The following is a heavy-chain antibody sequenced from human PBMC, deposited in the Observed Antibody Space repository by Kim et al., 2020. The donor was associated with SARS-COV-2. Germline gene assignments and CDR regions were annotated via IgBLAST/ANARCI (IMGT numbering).Heavy chain of an antibody. Sequence: GGSLRLSCAASGFTFSSYAMHWVRQAPGKGLEWVAVISYDGSNKYYADSVKGRFTISRDNSKNTLYLQMNSLRAEDTAVYYCARGIHSSGSNGIFDLWGRGTLVTVSS. V-gene: IGHV3-30*04. D-gene: IGHD3-22*01. J-gene: IGHJ2*01. CDR1: GFTFSSYA. CDR3: ARGIHSSGSNGIFDL. CDR2: ISYDGSNK.